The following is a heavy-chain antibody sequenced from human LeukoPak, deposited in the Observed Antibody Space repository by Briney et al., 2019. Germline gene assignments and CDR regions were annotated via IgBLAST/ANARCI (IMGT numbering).Heavy chain of an antibody. Sequence: HPGGSLRLSCAASGFTFSSYDMHWVRQATGKGLEWVSAIGTAGDTYYPGSVKGRFTISRENAKNSLYLQMNSLGAGDTAVYYCARGNGWDYYYMDVWGKGTTVTVSS. D-gene: IGHD6-19*01. CDR3: ARGNGWDYYYMDV. CDR1: GFTFSSYD. V-gene: IGHV3-13*01. CDR2: IGTAGDT. J-gene: IGHJ6*03.